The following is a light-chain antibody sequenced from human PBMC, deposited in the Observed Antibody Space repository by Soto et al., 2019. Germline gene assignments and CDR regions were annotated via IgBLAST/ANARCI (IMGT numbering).Light chain of an antibody. V-gene: IGKV1-39*01. J-gene: IGKJ1*01. CDR2: TAS. Sequence: IQMTQSPSSLSASVGDRVTLTCRASQSISTYLNWYQQKPGKAPDLLIYTASSLESGVPSRFSGSGSGTDFTLTISSLQPEDFATYFCQQSYSRPRTFGQGTKVDIK. CDR1: QSISTY. CDR3: QQSYSRPRT.